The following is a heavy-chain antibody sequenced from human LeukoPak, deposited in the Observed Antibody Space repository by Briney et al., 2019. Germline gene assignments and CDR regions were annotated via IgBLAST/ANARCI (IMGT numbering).Heavy chain of an antibody. CDR1: GRSISSHY. V-gene: IGHV4-59*08. Sequence: PSETLSLTSPVSGRSISSHYWSWIRQPPRKGLEWIGYIYYSGSTNYNPSLKSRVTISVDTSKSQFSLKLSYVTAADTAVYFCARLYDSRRYYFDFWGQGTLVTVSS. J-gene: IGHJ4*02. D-gene: IGHD3-22*01. CDR3: ARLYDSRRYYFDF. CDR2: IYYSGST.